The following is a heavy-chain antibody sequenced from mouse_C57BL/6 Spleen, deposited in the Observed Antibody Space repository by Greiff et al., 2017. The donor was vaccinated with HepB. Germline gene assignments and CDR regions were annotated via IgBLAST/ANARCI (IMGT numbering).Heavy chain of an antibody. D-gene: IGHD1-1*01. V-gene: IGHV1-82*01. Sequence: QVQLQQSGPELVKPGASVKISCKASGYAFSSSWMNWVKQRPGKGLEWIGRIYPGDGDTNYNGKFKGKATLTADKSSSTAYMQLSSLTSEDSAVYFCASPYGSSSYALDYWGQGTSVTVSS. CDR3: ASPYGSSSYALDY. CDR1: GYAFSSSW. J-gene: IGHJ4*01. CDR2: IYPGDGDT.